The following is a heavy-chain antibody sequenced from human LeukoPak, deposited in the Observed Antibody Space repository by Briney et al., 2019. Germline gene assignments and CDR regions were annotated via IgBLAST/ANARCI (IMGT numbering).Heavy chain of an antibody. D-gene: IGHD2-2*01. J-gene: IGHJ4*02. CDR2: ISAYNGNT. Sequence: ASVKVSCKASGYTFTSYGISWVRQAPGQGLEWMGWISAYNGNTNYAQKLQGRVTMTTDTSTSTAYMELRSLRSDGTAVYYCARVLIVVVPAALGYWGQGTLVTVSS. V-gene: IGHV1-18*01. CDR1: GYTFTSYG. CDR3: ARVLIVVVPAALGY.